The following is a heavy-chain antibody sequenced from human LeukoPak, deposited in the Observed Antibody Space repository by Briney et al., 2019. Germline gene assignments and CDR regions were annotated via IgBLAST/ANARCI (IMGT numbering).Heavy chain of an antibody. J-gene: IGHJ4*02. CDR3: VYSGWAVAAYFDY. CDR2: ISGSGGST. CDR1: GFTFSSYA. D-gene: IGHD6-19*01. V-gene: IGHV3-23*01. Sequence: GGSLRLSCEVSGFTFSSYAMSWVRQAPGKGLEWVSAISGSGGSTYYADSVKGRFTISRDNSKNTLYLQMNSLRAEDTAVYYCVYSGWAVAAYFDYWGQGTLATVSS.